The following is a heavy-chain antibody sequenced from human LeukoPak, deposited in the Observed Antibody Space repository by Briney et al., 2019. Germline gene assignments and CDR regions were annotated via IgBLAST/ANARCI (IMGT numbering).Heavy chain of an antibody. CDR1: GGSFSGYY. CDR2: INHSGST. V-gene: IGHV4-34*01. CDR3: ARHYGGNRQGGSPARSNWFDP. J-gene: IGHJ5*02. Sequence: PSETLSLTCAVYGGSFSGYYWSWIRQPPGKGLEWIGEINHSGSTNYNPSLKSRVTISVDTSKNQFSLKLSSVTAADTAVYYCARHYGGNRQGGSPARSNWFDPWGQGTLVTVSS. D-gene: IGHD4-23*01.